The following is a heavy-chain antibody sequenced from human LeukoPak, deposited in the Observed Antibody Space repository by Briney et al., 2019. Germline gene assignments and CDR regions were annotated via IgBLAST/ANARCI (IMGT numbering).Heavy chain of an antibody. V-gene: IGHV1-46*01. CDR2: INPSGGST. J-gene: IGHJ4*02. CDR1: GYTFTSYA. Sequence: ASVKVSCKASGYTFTSYAMNWVRQAPGQGLEWMGWINPSGGSTSYAQKFQGRVTMTRDMSTSTVYMELSSLRSEDTAVYYCARGGWEYSSSSVLDYWGQGTLVTVSS. CDR3: ARGGWEYSSSSVLDY. D-gene: IGHD6-6*01.